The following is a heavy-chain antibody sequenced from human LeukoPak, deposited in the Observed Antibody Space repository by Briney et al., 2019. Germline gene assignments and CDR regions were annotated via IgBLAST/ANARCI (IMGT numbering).Heavy chain of an antibody. CDR2: IYTSGRT. CDR1: GGSISSYY. D-gene: IGHD5-12*01. V-gene: IGHV4-4*07. CDR3: ARGGRGIVAQAFDY. Sequence: SQTLSLTRTVSGGSISSYYWSWIRQPAGKGLEWIWRIYTSGRTNSNPYLRSRATMSVATSKNQFSVKLSSVNAANTAVYYCARGGRGIVAQAFDYWGQGTLVTVSS. J-gene: IGHJ4*02.